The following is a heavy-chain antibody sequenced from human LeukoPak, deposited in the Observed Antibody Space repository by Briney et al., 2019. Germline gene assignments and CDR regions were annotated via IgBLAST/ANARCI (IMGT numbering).Heavy chain of an antibody. CDR2: INPSGSDT. V-gene: IGHV1-46*01. CDR3: ARENGGEDY. Sequence: ASVKVSCKASGYTFTRYYMHWVRQAPGQGLEWMGMINPSGSDTTYAQKLQGRVTMTRDTSTSTVYMELSSLRSEDTAVYYCARENGGEDYWGQGTLVTVSS. CDR1: GYTFTRYY. D-gene: IGHD2-21*01. J-gene: IGHJ4*02.